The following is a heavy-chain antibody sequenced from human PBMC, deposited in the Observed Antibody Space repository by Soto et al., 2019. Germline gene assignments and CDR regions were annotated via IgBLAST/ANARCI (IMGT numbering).Heavy chain of an antibody. CDR1: GYTFTSYG. V-gene: IGHV1-18*04. J-gene: IGHJ4*02. CDR2: ISAYNGNT. CDR3: ARVPRGAWYSQSLY. D-gene: IGHD6-13*01. Sequence: QVQLVQSGAEVKKPGASVKVSCKASGYTFTSYGISCVRQAPGQGLEWMGWISAYNGNTNIAPKLQGRVTMTTETSTSPAYMELRSLRSDDTAVYYCARVPRGAWYSQSLYWGQGSLVTVSS.